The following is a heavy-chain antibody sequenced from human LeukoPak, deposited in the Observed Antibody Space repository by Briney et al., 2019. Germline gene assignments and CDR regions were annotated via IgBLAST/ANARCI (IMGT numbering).Heavy chain of an antibody. Sequence: GGSLTLSCAASGFTVISNLMTWVRQSPGRGLEWLSSIYSGGVTYYADSVKGRFTISRDHSNNSVSLQMTNLRVEDTAIYYCARGAYRISWPGINYWGQGTLVTVSS. CDR2: IYSGGVT. D-gene: IGHD3-16*02. CDR1: GFTVISNL. V-gene: IGHV3-53*01. CDR3: ARGAYRISWPGINY. J-gene: IGHJ4*02.